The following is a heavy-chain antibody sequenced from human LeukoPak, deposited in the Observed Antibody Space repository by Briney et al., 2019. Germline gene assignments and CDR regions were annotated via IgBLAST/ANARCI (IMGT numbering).Heavy chain of an antibody. Sequence: PSETLSLTCTVSGGSISSGGYYWSWIRQHPGKGLEWIGSIYYSGSPYYNPSLQSRVLISVDTSNNQFSLKVSSVTAADTAVYFCARDATLDYWGQGTLVTVSS. CDR3: ARDATLDY. J-gene: IGHJ4*02. V-gene: IGHV4-31*03. CDR2: IYYSGSP. CDR1: GGSISSGGYY.